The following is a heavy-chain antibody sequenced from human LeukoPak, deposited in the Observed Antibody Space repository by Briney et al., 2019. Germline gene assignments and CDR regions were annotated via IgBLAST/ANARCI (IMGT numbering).Heavy chain of an antibody. CDR2: IYYSGST. J-gene: IGHJ3*02. Sequence: SETLYLTCTGSGCSFSSYYLSWIRQPPGKGLEWIGYIYYSGSTNSNPSLKSRVTISVDTSKNQFSLNVRSVTAADTAVYYCASTSNYAFNIWGQGTMVTVSS. CDR1: GCSFSSYY. CDR3: ASTSNYAFNI. V-gene: IGHV4-59*08. D-gene: IGHD5-24*01.